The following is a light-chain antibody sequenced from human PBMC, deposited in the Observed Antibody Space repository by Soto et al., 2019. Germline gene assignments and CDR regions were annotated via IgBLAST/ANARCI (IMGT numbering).Light chain of an antibody. J-gene: IGLJ2*01. V-gene: IGLV2-14*01. CDR3: NSYSSSSTDVV. Sequence: QSALTQPASVSGSPGQSITISCTGTSGDVGGYKYVSWYQQHPGKAPKLMIYEVSNRPSGVSNRFSGSKSGNTASLTISGLRAEDGADYYCNSYSSSSTDVVFGGGTKVTVL. CDR2: EVS. CDR1: SGDVGGYKY.